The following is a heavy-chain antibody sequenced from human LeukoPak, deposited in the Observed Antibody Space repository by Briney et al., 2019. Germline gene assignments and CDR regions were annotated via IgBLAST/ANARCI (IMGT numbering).Heavy chain of an antibody. V-gene: IGHV4-34*01. Sequence: SETLSLTCAVYGGSFSGYYWSWIRQPPGKGLEWIGEINHSGSTNYNPSLKSRVTISVDTSKNQFSLKLSSVTAADTAVYYCARRVYYYDSSGYEEFDYWGQGTLVTVSS. CDR2: INHSGST. J-gene: IGHJ4*02. CDR3: ARRVYYYDSSGYEEFDY. CDR1: GGSFSGYY. D-gene: IGHD3-22*01.